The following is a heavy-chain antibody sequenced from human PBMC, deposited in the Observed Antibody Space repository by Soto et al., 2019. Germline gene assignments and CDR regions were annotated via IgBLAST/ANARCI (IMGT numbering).Heavy chain of an antibody. CDR3: AKYAPSDYVWGSYRQPAGGYYYYGMDV. Sequence: EVQLLESGGGLVQPGGSLRLSCAASGFTFSSYAMSWVRQAPGKGLEWVSAISGSGGSTYYADSVKGRFTIARDNSKNTLYLEINSLTAEDPAVYYCAKYAPSDYVWGSYRQPAGGYYYYGMDVWGQGTTVTVSS. D-gene: IGHD3-16*02. CDR2: ISGSGGST. J-gene: IGHJ6*02. CDR1: GFTFSSYA. V-gene: IGHV3-23*01.